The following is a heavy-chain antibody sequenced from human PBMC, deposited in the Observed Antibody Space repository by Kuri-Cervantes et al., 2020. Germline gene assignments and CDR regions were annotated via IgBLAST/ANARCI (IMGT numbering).Heavy chain of an antibody. V-gene: IGHV3-7*01. Sequence: GESLKISCTVSGGSISSSSYYWGWIRQPPGKGLEWVANIKQDGSEKYYVDSVKGRFTISRDNAKNSLYLQMNSLRAEDTAVYYCARTVGDFWSYFDYWGQGTLVTVSS. CDR2: IKQDGSEK. D-gene: IGHD4-17*01. CDR1: GGSISSSSYY. CDR3: ARTVGDFWSYFDY. J-gene: IGHJ4*02.